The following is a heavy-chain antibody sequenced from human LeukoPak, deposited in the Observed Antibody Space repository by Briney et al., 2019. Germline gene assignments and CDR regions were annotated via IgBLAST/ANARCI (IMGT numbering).Heavy chain of an antibody. V-gene: IGHV4-59*08. Sequence: PSETLSLTCTVSGGSISSYYWSWIRQPPGKGLEWIGYIYYSGSTNYNPSLKSRVTISVDTSKNQFSLKLSSVTAADTAVYYCARHYSGEYSSSSPIFDYWGKGTLVTVSS. D-gene: IGHD6-6*01. CDR2: IYYSGST. CDR3: ARHYSGEYSSSSPIFDY. CDR1: GGSISSYY. J-gene: IGHJ4*02.